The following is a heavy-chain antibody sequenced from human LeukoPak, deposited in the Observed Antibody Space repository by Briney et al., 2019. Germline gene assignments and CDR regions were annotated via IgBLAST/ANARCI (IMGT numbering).Heavy chain of an antibody. CDR1: GYNFSTYW. CDR2: IYPGDSDT. D-gene: IGHD3-22*01. J-gene: IGHJ4*02. Sequence: RGESLKISCKGSGYNFSTYWIGWVRQMPGKGLEWMGIIYPGDSDTRYSPSFQGQVTISADKSISTAYLQWSSLKASDTAMYYCARLYDSSGYSDHFDYWGQGTLVTVSS. V-gene: IGHV5-51*01. CDR3: ARLYDSSGYSDHFDY.